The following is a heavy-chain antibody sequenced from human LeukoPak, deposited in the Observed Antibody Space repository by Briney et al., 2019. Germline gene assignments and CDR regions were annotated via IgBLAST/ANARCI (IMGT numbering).Heavy chain of an antibody. D-gene: IGHD6-19*01. CDR1: GYTFTSYG. Sequence: ASVTVSCKPSGYTFTSYGISWVRQAPGQGLEWMGLISAYNGNTNYAQKLQGRVTMTTDTSTSTAYMELRSLRSDDTAVYYCARDHKGYSSGWYIDYWGEGTLV. V-gene: IGHV1-18*01. CDR3: ARDHKGYSSGWYIDY. J-gene: IGHJ4*02. CDR2: ISAYNGNT.